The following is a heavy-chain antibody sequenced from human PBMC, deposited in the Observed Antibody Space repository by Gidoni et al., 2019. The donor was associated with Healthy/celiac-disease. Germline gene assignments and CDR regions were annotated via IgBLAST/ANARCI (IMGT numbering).Heavy chain of an antibody. CDR3: TSHRGDYYGSGSYSGLDY. Sequence: EVQLVESGGGLVQPGGSLKLSCEAAGFTFSGSDMHWGRQASGKGVEWVGRIRSKANSYATAYAASVKGRFTISRDDSKNTAYLQMNSLKTEDTAVYYCTSHRGDYYGSGSYSGLDYWGQGTLVTVSS. V-gene: IGHV3-73*02. CDR2: IRSKANSYAT. D-gene: IGHD3-10*01. CDR1: GFTFSGSD. J-gene: IGHJ4*02.